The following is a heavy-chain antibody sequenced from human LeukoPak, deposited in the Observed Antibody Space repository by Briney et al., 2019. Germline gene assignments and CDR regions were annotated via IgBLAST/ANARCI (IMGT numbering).Heavy chain of an antibody. D-gene: IGHD2-2*01. CDR3: AKSPAAHAYYYYYYMDV. V-gene: IGHV3-23*01. CDR2: ISGSGGST. Sequence: GGSLTLSCAASGFTFSSYAMSWVRQAPGKGLEWVSAISGSGGSTYYADSVKGRFTISRDNSKNTLYLQMNSLRAGDTAVYYCAKSPAAHAYYYYYYMDVWGKGTTVTVSS. CDR1: GFTFSSYA. J-gene: IGHJ6*03.